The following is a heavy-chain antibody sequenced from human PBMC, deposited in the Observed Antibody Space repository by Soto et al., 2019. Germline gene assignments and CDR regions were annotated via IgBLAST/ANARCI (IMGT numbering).Heavy chain of an antibody. Sequence: QAQLVESGGGVVQPGRSLRLSCAASGFTFSSYGMHWVRQAPGTGLEWVAVISYDGSLQHYADSVKGRFTISRDNSKNMVLLQMNSLRAEDTAVYYCVSDRGYGHASVPYSWGQGTLVSVSS. CDR3: VSDRGYGHASVPYS. J-gene: IGHJ4*02. D-gene: IGHD5-18*01. CDR2: ISYDGSLQ. CDR1: GFTFSSYG. V-gene: IGHV3-30*03.